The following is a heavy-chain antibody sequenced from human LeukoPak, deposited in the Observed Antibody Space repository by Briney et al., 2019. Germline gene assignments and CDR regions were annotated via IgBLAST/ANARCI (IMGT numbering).Heavy chain of an antibody. V-gene: IGHV3-30*18. CDR3: AKDPSVGATPYYFDY. CDR2: ISYDGSNK. CDR1: GFTFSSYG. Sequence: SLRLSCAASGFTFSSYGMHWVRQAPGKGLEWVAVISYDGSNKYYADSVKGRFTISRDNSKNTLYLQMNSLRAEDTAVYYCAKDPSVGATPYYFDYWGQGTLVTVSS. D-gene: IGHD1-26*01. J-gene: IGHJ4*02.